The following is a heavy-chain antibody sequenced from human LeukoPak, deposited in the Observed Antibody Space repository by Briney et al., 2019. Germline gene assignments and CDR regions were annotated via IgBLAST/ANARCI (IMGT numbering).Heavy chain of an antibody. CDR2: IYYSGST. Sequence: SETLSLTCTVSGGSISSYYWSWIRQPPGKGLEWIGYIYYSGSTNYNPSLKSRVTISVDTSKNQFSLKLSSVTAADTAVYYCVWGGSGYTDYWGQGTLVTVSS. CDR3: VWGGSGYTDY. J-gene: IGHJ4*02. V-gene: IGHV4-59*12. CDR1: GGSISSYY. D-gene: IGHD3-22*01.